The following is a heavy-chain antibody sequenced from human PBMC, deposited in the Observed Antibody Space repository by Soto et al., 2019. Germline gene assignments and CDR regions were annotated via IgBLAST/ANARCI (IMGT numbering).Heavy chain of an antibody. V-gene: IGHV4-59*07. CDR3: ARARDVDTATALGY. CDR2: IYYSGST. Sequence: PSGALYLSCTASGGTICRYYGSWILKTPGKRLEWIGYIYYSGSTNYNPSLKSRVTISVDTSKNQFSLKLSSVTAADTAVYYCARARDVDTATALGYWGQGTLVT. D-gene: IGHD5-18*01. J-gene: IGHJ4*02. CDR1: GGTICRYY.